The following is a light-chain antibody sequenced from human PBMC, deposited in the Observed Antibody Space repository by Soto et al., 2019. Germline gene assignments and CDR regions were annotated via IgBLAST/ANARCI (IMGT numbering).Light chain of an antibody. J-gene: IGKJ1*01. V-gene: IGKV3-11*01. CDR2: DAS. CDR3: QQCPSWHPRT. Sequence: IILTHSPDTLPLAPGERATLSCRASQNIRTLLAWYQQKPGQAPRHPISDASYRATGIPPSFSGSGSGTDFTVTISSLEPEDFAVYYCQQCPSWHPRTFGQGTEVEIK. CDR1: QNIRTL.